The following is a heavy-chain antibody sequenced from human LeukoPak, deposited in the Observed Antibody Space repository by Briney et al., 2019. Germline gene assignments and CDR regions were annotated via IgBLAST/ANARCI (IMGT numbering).Heavy chain of an antibody. D-gene: IGHD2-8*01. CDR3: AREVCSPPY. J-gene: IGHJ4*02. CDR2: IKTDGSEK. V-gene: IGHV3-7*01. CDR1: GFTFSNYW. Sequence: GGSLRLSCAASGFTFSNYWMSWVRQAPGKGLEWVAKIKTDGSEKEYVDAVKGRFIISRDNAKNSVYLQMNSLRAEDTAVYYCAREVCSPPYWGQGTLVTVSS.